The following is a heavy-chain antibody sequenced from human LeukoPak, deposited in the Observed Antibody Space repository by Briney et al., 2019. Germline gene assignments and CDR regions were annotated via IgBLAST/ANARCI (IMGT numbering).Heavy chain of an antibody. Sequence: PSETLSLTCTVSGGSISGGGYYWSWIRQHPGKGLEWIGYIYYSGSTYYNPSLKSRVTISVDTSKNQFSLKLSSVTAADTAVYYCARRRIQLWSSFDYWGQGTLVTVSS. CDR1: GGSISGGGYY. D-gene: IGHD5-18*01. CDR2: IYYSGST. V-gene: IGHV4-31*03. J-gene: IGHJ4*02. CDR3: ARRRIQLWSSFDY.